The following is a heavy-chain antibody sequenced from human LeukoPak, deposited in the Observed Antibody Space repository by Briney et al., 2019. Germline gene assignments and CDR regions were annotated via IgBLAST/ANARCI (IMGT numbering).Heavy chain of an antibody. J-gene: IGHJ6*04. D-gene: IGHD3-10*01. CDR2: ISAYNGNT. CDR3: ARAITMVRGVIIKSYYYGMDV. Sequence: ASVKVSCKASGYTFTSYGISWVRQAPGQGLEWMGWISAYNGNTNYAQKLQVRVTMTTDTSTSTAYMELRSLRSDDTAVYYCARAITMVRGVIIKSYYYGMDVWGKGTTVTVSS. CDR1: GYTFTSYG. V-gene: IGHV1-18*04.